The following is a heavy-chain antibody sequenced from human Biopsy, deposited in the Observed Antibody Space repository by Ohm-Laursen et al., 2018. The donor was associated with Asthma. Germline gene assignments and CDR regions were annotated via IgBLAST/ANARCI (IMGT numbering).Heavy chain of an antibody. CDR3: ARGDSSNWSHYYFDY. Sequence: SLRLSCSASGFTFMTYGMHWVRQVPGKGLEWVATVGSDESYTDHADSVKGRFTISRDYSKNTLYLQMHSLRAEDTAVYYYARGDSSNWSHYYFDYWGQGTLVTVSS. CDR1: GFTFMTYG. D-gene: IGHD3-22*01. J-gene: IGHJ4*02. CDR2: VGSDESYT. V-gene: IGHV3-33*01.